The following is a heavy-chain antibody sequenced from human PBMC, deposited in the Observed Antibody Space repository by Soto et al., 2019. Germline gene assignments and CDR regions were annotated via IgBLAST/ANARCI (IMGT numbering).Heavy chain of an antibody. CDR2: ISYDGSNK. CDR1: GFTFSSYA. V-gene: IGHV3-30-3*01. Sequence: GGSLRLSCAASGFTFSSYAMHWVRQAPGKGLEWVAVISYDGSNKYYADSVKGRFTTSRDNAKNTLYLQMNSLRAEDTAVYYCANGHSSSWSYFDYWGQGTLVTVSS. D-gene: IGHD6-13*01. CDR3: ANGHSSSWSYFDY. J-gene: IGHJ4*02.